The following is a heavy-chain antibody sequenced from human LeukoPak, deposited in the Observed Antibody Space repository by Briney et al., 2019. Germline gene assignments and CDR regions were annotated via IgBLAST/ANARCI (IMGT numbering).Heavy chain of an antibody. CDR2: IHTSGIT. V-gene: IGHV4-4*07. CDR1: GVSISTNY. D-gene: IGHD1-7*01. J-gene: IGHJ4*02. Sequence: SETLSLTCNVSGVSISTNYWSWIRQPPGKGLEWIGRIHTSGITNYNPSLKSRVTMSLDTSKNQFSLKLSSVTAADTAVYYCARGLNWNYDYYGVYYFDYWGQGTLVTVSS. CDR3: ARGLNWNYDYYGVYYFDY.